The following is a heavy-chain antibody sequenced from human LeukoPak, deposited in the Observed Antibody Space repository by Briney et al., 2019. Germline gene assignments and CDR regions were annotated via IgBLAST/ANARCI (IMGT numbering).Heavy chain of an antibody. CDR3: ARGEQDMATMSIGY. V-gene: IGHV3-48*04. J-gene: IGHJ4*02. CDR1: GFTFSTYA. D-gene: IGHD5-24*01. Sequence: PGGSLRLSCAASGFTFSTYAMNWVRQPPGKGLEWISYSSSGSSTIYYADSVKGRFTISRDNAKNSLYLQMHSLRAEDTAVYYCARGEQDMATMSIGYWGQGALVTVSS. CDR2: SSSGSSTI.